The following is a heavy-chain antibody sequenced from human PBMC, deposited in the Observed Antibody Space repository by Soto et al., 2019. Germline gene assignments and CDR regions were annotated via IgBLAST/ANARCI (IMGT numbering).Heavy chain of an antibody. D-gene: IGHD3-22*01. Sequence: SGPTLVNPTQTLTLTCTFSGFSLSTSGMCVSWNRQPPGKALEWLARIDWDDDKYYSTSLKTRLTISKDTSKNQVVLTMTKMDSVDTATYYCARSTYYYDSSGYGFYYFDYWGQGTLVTVSS. V-gene: IGHV2-70*11. CDR1: GFSLSTSGMC. CDR2: IDWDDDK. CDR3: ARSTYYYDSSGYGFYYFDY. J-gene: IGHJ4*02.